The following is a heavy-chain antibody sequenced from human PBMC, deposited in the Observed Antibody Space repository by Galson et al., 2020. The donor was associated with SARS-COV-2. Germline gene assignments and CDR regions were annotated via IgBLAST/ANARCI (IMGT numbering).Heavy chain of an antibody. V-gene: IGHV1-18*01. D-gene: IGHD2-15*01. CDR1: GYTFTSYG. Sequence: GASVKISCKASGYTFTSYGIYWVRQAPGQGLEWLGWISAYNGKTNYAQKLQGRVTMTTDTSTSTAYMELRSLRSDDTAVYYCARKSDCSGGSCYSGWFDPWGQGTLVTVSS. J-gene: IGHJ5*02. CDR3: ARKSDCSGGSCYSGWFDP. CDR2: ISAYNGKT.